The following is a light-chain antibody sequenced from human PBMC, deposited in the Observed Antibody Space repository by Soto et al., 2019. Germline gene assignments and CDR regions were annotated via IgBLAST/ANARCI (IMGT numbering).Light chain of an antibody. Sequence: EIVLTQSPGTLSLSPGERATLSCRASQSVSNNYLAWYQQKPGQAPRLLIYGASNRATGIPDRFSASGSGTDFTLIISRLEPEDFAVYYCQHYNKSPWTFGQGTKVDIK. J-gene: IGKJ1*01. CDR3: QHYNKSPWT. CDR1: QSVSNNY. CDR2: GAS. V-gene: IGKV3-20*01.